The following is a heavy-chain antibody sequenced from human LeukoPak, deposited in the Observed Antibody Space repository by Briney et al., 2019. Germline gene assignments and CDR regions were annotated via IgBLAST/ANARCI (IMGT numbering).Heavy chain of an antibody. CDR2: IYYSGST. D-gene: IGHD6-13*01. Sequence: PSETLSLTCTVSGGSISSSSYYWGWIRQPPGKGLEWIGSIYYSGSTYYNPSLKSRVTISVDTSKNQFSLKLSSVTAADTAVYYCARAPAHSSSWYYYYYMDVWGKGTTVTVSS. CDR1: GGSISSSSYY. J-gene: IGHJ6*03. V-gene: IGHV4-39*07. CDR3: ARAPAHSSSWYYYYYMDV.